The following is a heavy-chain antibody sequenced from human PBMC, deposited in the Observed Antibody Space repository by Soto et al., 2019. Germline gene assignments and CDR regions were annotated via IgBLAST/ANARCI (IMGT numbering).Heavy chain of an antibody. D-gene: IGHD6-13*01. CDR2: INPSGGST. CDR1: GYTFTSYY. V-gene: IGHV1-46*01. J-gene: IGHJ4*02. CDR3: AREGVGIAAAGSADY. Sequence: ASVKVSCKASGYTFTSYYMHWVRQAPGQGLEWMGIINPSGGSTSYAQKFQGRVTMTRDTSTSTVYMELSSLRSEDTAVYYCAREGVGIAAAGSADYWGQGTLVTVS.